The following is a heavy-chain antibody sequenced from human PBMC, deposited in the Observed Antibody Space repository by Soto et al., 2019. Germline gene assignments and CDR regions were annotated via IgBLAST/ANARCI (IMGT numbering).Heavy chain of an antibody. Sequence: GGSLRLSCAASGFTFSSYWMIWVRQAPGKGLEWVANIKQDGSEKYYVDSVKGRFTISRDNAKNSLYLQMNSLRAEDTAVYYCARETAYCSGGSCYSGKAFDIWGQGTMVTVSS. V-gene: IGHV3-7*03. D-gene: IGHD2-15*01. CDR1: GFTFSSYW. CDR2: IKQDGSEK. J-gene: IGHJ3*02. CDR3: ARETAYCSGGSCYSGKAFDI.